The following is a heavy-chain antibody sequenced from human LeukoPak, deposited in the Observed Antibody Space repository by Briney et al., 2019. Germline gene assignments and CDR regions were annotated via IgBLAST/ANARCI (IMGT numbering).Heavy chain of an antibody. CDR1: GFTFSSYS. Sequence: GGSLRLSCAASGFTFSSYSTNWVRQAPGKGLEWVSSISSSSSYIYYADSVKGRFTISRDNAKNSLYLQMNSLRAEDTAVYYCARGRGGSGSYYYYYMDVWGKGTTVTVSS. J-gene: IGHJ6*03. V-gene: IGHV3-21*01. CDR3: ARGRGGSGSYYYYYMDV. D-gene: IGHD3-10*01. CDR2: ISSSSSYI.